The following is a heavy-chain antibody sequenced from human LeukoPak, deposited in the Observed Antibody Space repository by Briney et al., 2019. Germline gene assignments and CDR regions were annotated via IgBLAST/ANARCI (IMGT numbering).Heavy chain of an antibody. V-gene: IGHV4-59*12. D-gene: IGHD1-26*01. CDR2: SHYSGST. CDR1: GNSISSDY. J-gene: IGHJ5*02. CDR3: ARPIVGATGFFDP. Sequence: SETLSLSCTVSGNSISSDYWSWIRQPPGEGLEWIGYSHYSGSTNYNPSLKSRVTIAVDTSKKQFSLKLSSVTAADTAVYYCARPIVGATGFFDPWGQGTLVTVSS.